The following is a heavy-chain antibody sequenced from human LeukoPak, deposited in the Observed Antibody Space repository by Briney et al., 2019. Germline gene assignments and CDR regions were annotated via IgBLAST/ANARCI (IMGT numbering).Heavy chain of an antibody. V-gene: IGHV1-2*06. CDR2: INPNSGGT. CDR1: EYTFTGYY. J-gene: IGHJ5*02. CDR3: VRERGEYCSRANCRAGWFDP. Sequence: ASVKVSCKASEYTFTGYYMHWVRQAPGQGLEWMGRINPNSGGTDYAQKFQGRVTMTRDTSISTAYMELSRLRSDDTAVYYCVRERGEYCSRANCRAGWFDPWGEGTLVTVSS. D-gene: IGHD2-2*01.